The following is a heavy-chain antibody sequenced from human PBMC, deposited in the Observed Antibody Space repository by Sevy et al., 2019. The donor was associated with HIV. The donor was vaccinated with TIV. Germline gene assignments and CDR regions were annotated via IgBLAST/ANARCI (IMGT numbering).Heavy chain of an antibody. V-gene: IGHV3-23*01. CDR1: GFTFSSYA. J-gene: IGHJ6*02. D-gene: IGHD3-3*01. Sequence: GGSLRLSCAASGFTFSSYAMSWVRQAPGKGLEWVSAISGSGGSTYYADSVKGGFTISRDNSKNTLYLQMNSLRAEDTAVYYCAKGAWSAQSSGMDVWGQGTTVTVSS. CDR3: AKGAWSAQSSGMDV. CDR2: ISGSGGST.